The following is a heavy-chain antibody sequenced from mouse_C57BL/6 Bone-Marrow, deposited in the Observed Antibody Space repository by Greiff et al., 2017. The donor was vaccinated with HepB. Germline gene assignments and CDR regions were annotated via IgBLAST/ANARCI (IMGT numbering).Heavy chain of an antibody. Sequence: EVMLVESEGGLVQPGSSMKLSCTASGFTFSDYYMAWVRQVPEKGLEWVANINYDGSSTYYLDSLKSRFIISRDNAKNILYLQMSSLKSEDTATYYCARGSYGSSYDYAMDYWGQGTSVTVSS. D-gene: IGHD1-1*01. CDR3: ARGSYGSSYDYAMDY. CDR1: GFTFSDYY. J-gene: IGHJ4*01. CDR2: INYDGSST. V-gene: IGHV5-16*01.